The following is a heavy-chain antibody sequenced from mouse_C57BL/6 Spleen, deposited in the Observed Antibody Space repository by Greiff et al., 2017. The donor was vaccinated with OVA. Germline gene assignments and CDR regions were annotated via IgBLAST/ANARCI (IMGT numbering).Heavy chain of an antibody. CDR2: IDPSDSYT. V-gene: IGHV1-50*01. CDR1: GYTFTSYW. J-gene: IGHJ2*01. D-gene: IGHD4-1*01. CDR3: ARLTGFDY. Sequence: QVHVKQPGAELVKPGASVKLSCKASGYTFTSYWMQWVKQRPGQGLEWIGEIDPSDSYTTYNQKFKGKATLTVDTSSSTAYMQLSSLTSEDSAVYYCARLTGFDYWGQGTTLTVSS.